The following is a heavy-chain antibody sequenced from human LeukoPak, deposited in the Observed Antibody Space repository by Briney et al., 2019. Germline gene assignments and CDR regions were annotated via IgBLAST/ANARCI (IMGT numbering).Heavy chain of an antibody. J-gene: IGHJ1*01. V-gene: IGHV4-34*01. CDR1: GGSFSGYY. CDR2: INHSGST. Sequence: SETLSLTCAVYGGSFSGYYWSWTRQPPGKGLEWIGEINHSGSTNYNPSLKSRVTISVDTSKNQFSLKLSSVTAADTAVYYCARSPPFTPRRYFQHWGQGTLVTVSS. CDR3: ARSPPFTPRRYFQH.